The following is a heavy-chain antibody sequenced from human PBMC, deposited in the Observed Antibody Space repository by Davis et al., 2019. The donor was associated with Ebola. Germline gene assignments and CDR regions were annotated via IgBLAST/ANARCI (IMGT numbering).Heavy chain of an antibody. CDR3: ARLYDVVGATIAY. V-gene: IGHV3-11*06. CDR2: INYSGTSK. CDR1: GFTVSYNY. Sequence: GESLKISCAVSGFTVSYNYMSWVRQAPGKGLKWVSSINYSGTSKKYAESVKGRFTISRDNAKTSVYLQMDSLRVEDTALYYCARLYDVVGATIAYWGQGTLVTVSS. D-gene: IGHD3-16*01. J-gene: IGHJ4*02.